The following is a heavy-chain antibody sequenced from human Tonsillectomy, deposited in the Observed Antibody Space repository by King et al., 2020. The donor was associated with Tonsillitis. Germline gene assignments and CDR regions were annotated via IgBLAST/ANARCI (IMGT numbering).Heavy chain of an antibody. Sequence: VQLVESGGGLVQPGGSLRLSCAASGFTFSSYSMNWVRQAPGKGLEWVSYISSSSSTIYYADSVKGRFTISRDNAKNSLYLQMNSLRDEDTAVYSCARDGGRGGSYTYYYYGMDVWGQGTTVTVSS. D-gene: IGHD1-26*01. CDR1: GFTFSSYS. CDR3: ARDGGRGGSYTYYYYGMDV. V-gene: IGHV3-48*02. CDR2: ISSSSSTI. J-gene: IGHJ6*02.